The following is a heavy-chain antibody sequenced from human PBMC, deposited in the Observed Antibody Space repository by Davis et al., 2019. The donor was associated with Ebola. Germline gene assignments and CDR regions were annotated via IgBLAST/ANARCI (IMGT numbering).Heavy chain of an antibody. J-gene: IGHJ4*02. CDR1: GFTFSSYG. Sequence: PGGSLRLSCVASGFTFSSYGMHWVRQAPGKGLEWVAVIWFDGSQTYYADSVKGRFTISRDNSNNTLYVQMNSPRAEDAAVYYCARENYRRLDYWGQGTLVTVSS. V-gene: IGHV3-33*08. CDR2: IWFDGSQT. CDR3: ARENYRRLDY. D-gene: IGHD3-16*02.